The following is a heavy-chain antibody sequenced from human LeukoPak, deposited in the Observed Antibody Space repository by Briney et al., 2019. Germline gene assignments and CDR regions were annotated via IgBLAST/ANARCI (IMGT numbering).Heavy chain of an antibody. Sequence: GGSLRLSCAASGFTFSSYEMNWVRQAPGKGLEWVSYISGGGSTTYYPDSVKGRFTISRDNAKKSVYLQMNSLRAEDTAVYYCARDKGWQLLDAFDIWGQGTLVTVSS. CDR3: ARDKGWQLLDAFDI. D-gene: IGHD6-19*01. CDR2: ISGGGSTT. V-gene: IGHV3-48*03. CDR1: GFTFSSYE. J-gene: IGHJ3*02.